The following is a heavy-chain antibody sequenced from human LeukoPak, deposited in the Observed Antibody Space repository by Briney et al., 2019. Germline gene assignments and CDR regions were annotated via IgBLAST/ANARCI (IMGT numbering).Heavy chain of an antibody. J-gene: IGHJ6*03. CDR1: IGSISSYY. CDR2: IYYSGST. Sequence: SETLSLTCTVSIGSISSYYWSCIRHPPGKGLEWIGYIYYSGSTNYNPSLKSRVTISVDTSKTQFSLKLSSVTAADTAVYYCARCQYYYDSSGYRPVYYYYYMDVWGKGTTVTVSS. CDR3: ARCQYYYDSSGYRPVYYYYYMDV. D-gene: IGHD3-22*01. V-gene: IGHV4-59*13.